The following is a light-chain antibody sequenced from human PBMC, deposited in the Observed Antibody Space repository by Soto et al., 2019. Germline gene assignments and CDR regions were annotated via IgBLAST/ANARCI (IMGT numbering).Light chain of an antibody. Sequence: DIQMTQSPSSLSGSVVDRVTITFQASQDIKNYLNWYQQKSGKAPKLLIYDASDLETGVPSRFSGSGSGTDFTFTINSLQPEDIATYYCQQYDNLPLTFGGGTKVDIK. CDR2: DAS. CDR3: QQYDNLPLT. V-gene: IGKV1-33*01. CDR1: QDIKNY. J-gene: IGKJ4*01.